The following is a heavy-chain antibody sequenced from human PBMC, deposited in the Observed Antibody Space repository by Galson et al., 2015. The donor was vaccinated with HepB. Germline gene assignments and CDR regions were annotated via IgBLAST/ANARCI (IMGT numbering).Heavy chain of an antibody. CDR1: GYTFTSYA. D-gene: IGHD1-26*01. Sequence: SVKVSCKASGYTFTSYAMHWVRQAPGQRLEWMGWINAGNGNTKYSQKFQGRVTITRDTSASTAYMELSSLRSEDTAVYYCAITSGSYYQAFDIWGQGTMVTVSS. V-gene: IGHV1-3*01. J-gene: IGHJ3*02. CDR3: AITSGSYYQAFDI. CDR2: INAGNGNT.